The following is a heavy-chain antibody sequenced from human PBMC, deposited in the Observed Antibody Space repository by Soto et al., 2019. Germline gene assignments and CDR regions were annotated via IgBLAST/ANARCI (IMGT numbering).Heavy chain of an antibody. J-gene: IGHJ4*02. CDR1: GLTISSYW. Sequence: PGGSLRLSCAASGLTISSYWMRWFRQAPGKGLGGVANIQQDGTAKSQAAAVNGRCTISITSAENALHLHMTRLRAADTAVYYCARGYTVFGEVTRYHCDYGGQGIQVTVPS. CDR2: IQQDGTAK. D-gene: IGHD3-3*01. CDR3: ARGYTVFGEVTRYHCDY. V-gene: IGHV3-7*01.